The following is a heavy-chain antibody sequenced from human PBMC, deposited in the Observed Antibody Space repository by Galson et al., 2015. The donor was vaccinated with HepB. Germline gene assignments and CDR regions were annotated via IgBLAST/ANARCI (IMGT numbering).Heavy chain of an antibody. Sequence: SLRLSCAASGFTFSSYAMHWVRQAPGKGLEYVSAISTSGGSTYYANSVKGRFTISRDNSKDTLYLQMGSLRAEDMAVYYCARVRGGYNSDASVLWGQGTVVTVSS. CDR2: ISTSGGST. J-gene: IGHJ3*01. D-gene: IGHD5-24*01. V-gene: IGHV3-64*01. CDR1: GFTFSSYA. CDR3: ARVRGGYNSDASVL.